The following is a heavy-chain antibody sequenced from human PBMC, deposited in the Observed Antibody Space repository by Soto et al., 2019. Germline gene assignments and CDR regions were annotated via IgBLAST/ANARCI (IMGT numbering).Heavy chain of an antibody. Sequence: EASVKVSCKASGGTFSSYAISWVRQAPGQGLEWMGGIIPIFGTANYAQKFQGRVTITADESTSTAYMELSSLRSEDTAVYYCARDLYCSGGSCYLNWFDPWGQGTLVTVSS. CDR2: IIPIFGTA. CDR1: GGTFSSYA. D-gene: IGHD2-15*01. V-gene: IGHV1-69*13. CDR3: ARDLYCSGGSCYLNWFDP. J-gene: IGHJ5*02.